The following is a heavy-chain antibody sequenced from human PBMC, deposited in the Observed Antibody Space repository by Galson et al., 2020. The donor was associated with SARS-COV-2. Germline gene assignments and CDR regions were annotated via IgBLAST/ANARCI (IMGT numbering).Heavy chain of an antibody. Sequence: SETLSLTCTVSGGSISSSSYYWGWIRQPPGKGLEWIGSIYYSGSTYYNPSPKSRVTISVDTSKNQFSLKLSSVTAADTAVYYCARLAVPYCSGGSCYSERNENYYGMDVWGQGTTVTVSS. V-gene: IGHV4-39*01. CDR2: IYYSGST. CDR3: ARLAVPYCSGGSCYSERNENYYGMDV. CDR1: GGSISSSSYY. D-gene: IGHD2-15*01. J-gene: IGHJ6*02.